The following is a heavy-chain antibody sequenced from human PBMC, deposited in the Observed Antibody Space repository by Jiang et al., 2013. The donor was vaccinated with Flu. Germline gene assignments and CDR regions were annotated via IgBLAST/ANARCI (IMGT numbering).Heavy chain of an antibody. CDR3: VRQAYDILSGYYFDP. D-gene: IGHD3-9*01. CDR2: FYYSGST. Sequence: GLLKPSETLSLTCTVSGGSISSSSYYWGWIRQPPGKGLEYIGSFYYSGSTYYNPSLKSRVTISQDTSKNQFSLKLTSVSAADTAVYHCVRQAYDILSGYYFDPWGQGTLVTVSS. CDR1: GGSISSSSYY. J-gene: IGHJ4*02. V-gene: IGHV4-39*01.